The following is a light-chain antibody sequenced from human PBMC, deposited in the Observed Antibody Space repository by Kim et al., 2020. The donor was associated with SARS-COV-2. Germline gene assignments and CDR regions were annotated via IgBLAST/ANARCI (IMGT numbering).Light chain of an antibody. V-gene: IGLV3-1*01. CDR1: KLGDKY. J-gene: IGLJ2*01. CDR2: QDS. CDR3: QAWDSSSVV. Sequence: VSQGQTASITCSGDKLGDKYACWYQQKPGQSPVLVIYQDSKRPSGIPERFSGSNSGNTATLTISGTQAMDEADYYCQAWDSSSVVFGGWTQLTVL.